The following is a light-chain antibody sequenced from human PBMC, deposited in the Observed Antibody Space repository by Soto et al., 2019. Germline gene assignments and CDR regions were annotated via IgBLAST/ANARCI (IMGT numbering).Light chain of an antibody. CDR3: LNYDRPCT. J-gene: IGKJ1*01. Sequence: VAVSLSPTGAASPXRGASQTLLRGYLAWYQQRPGLAPRLIIYDVSRRATGIPDRFSGSGSGTEFTLSISRVEDDDFPVYYWLNYDRPCTFAQGTMLAI. CDR1: QTLLRGY. CDR2: DVS. V-gene: IGKV3D-20*01.